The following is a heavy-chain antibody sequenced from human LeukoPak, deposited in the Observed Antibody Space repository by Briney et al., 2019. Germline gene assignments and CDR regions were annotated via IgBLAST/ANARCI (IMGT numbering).Heavy chain of an antibody. D-gene: IGHD2-2*02. CDR1: GFTFSSYS. V-gene: IGHV3-48*01. J-gene: IGHJ5*02. Sequence: PGGSLRLSCAASGFTFSSYSMNWVRHAPGKGLEWVSYISSSSSTIYYADSVKGRFTISRDNAKNSLYLQMNSLRAEDTAVYYCASWDHCSSTSCYTGLDNWFDPWGQGTLVTVSS. CDR3: ASWDHCSSTSCYTGLDNWFDP. CDR2: ISSSSSTI.